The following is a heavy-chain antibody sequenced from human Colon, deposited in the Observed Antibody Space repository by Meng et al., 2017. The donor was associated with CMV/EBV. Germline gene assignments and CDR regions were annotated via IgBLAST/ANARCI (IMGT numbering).Heavy chain of an antibody. V-gene: IGHV3-21*06. CDR3: AKDDGNNCNQLKGGMDV. J-gene: IGHJ6*02. D-gene: IGHD1-20*01. CDR2: ISGSSSFK. Sequence: GGSLRLSCTASGLTFSAYYMNWVRQAPGKGLEWVSSISGSSSFKHYAASVKGRFTISRDNGKNSLFLQMNSLRAEDTAVYYFAKDDGNNCNQLKGGMDVWGQGTTVTVSS. CDR1: GLTFSAYY.